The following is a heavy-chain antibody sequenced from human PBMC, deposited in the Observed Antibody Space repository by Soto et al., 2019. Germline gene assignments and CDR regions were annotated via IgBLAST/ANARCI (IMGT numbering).Heavy chain of an antibody. CDR1: GFTFSSYA. Sequence: EVQLLESGGGLVQPGGSLRLSCAASGFTFSSYAMSWVRQAPGKGLEWVSAISGSGGSTYYADSVKGRFTISRDNSKNALYLQMHSRRAEDTAVYYCAKDSPANWFGELYAFDIWGQGTMVTVSS. V-gene: IGHV3-23*01. CDR3: AKDSPANWFGELYAFDI. CDR2: ISGSGGST. D-gene: IGHD3-10*01. J-gene: IGHJ3*02.